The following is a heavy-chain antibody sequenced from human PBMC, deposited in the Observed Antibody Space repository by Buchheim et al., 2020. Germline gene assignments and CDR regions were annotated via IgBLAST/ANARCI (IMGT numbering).Heavy chain of an antibody. D-gene: IGHD2-8*02. CDR1: GYTFTGYY. CDR2: INPNSGGT. V-gene: IGHV1-2*06. CDR3: ARVRYCTGGVCYNGYYYGMDV. J-gene: IGHJ6*02. Sequence: VQLVQSGAEVKKPGASVKVSCKASGYTFTGYYMHWVRQAPGQGLEWMGRINPNSGGTNYAQKFQGRVTMTRDTSISTAYMELSRLRSDDTAVYYCARVRYCTGGVCYNGYYYGMDVWGQGTT.